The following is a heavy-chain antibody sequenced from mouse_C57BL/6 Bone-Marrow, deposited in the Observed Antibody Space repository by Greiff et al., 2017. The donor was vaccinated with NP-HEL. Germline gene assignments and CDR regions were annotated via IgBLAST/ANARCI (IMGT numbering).Heavy chain of an antibody. V-gene: IGHV1-82*01. CDR2: LYPGDGDT. J-gene: IGHJ4*01. Sequence: VQLQESGPELVKPGASVKISCKASGYAFSSSWMNWVKQRPGKGLEWIGRLYPGDGDTNSNGKFKGKATLTADKSSSTAYMQLSSLTSEDSAVYFCARSIYYSSMDYWGQGTTVTVSS. CDR3: ARSIYYSSMDY. D-gene: IGHD1-1*01. CDR1: GYAFSSSW.